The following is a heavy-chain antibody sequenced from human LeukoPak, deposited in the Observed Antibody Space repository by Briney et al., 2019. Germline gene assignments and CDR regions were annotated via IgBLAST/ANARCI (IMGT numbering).Heavy chain of an antibody. CDR1: GFTFDDYA. D-gene: IGHD6-19*01. J-gene: IGHJ3*02. CDR2: ISWNSGSI. V-gene: IGHV3-9*01. CDR3: AREESGWYSDAAFDI. Sequence: PGGSLRLSCAASGFTFDDYAMHWVRQAPGKGLEWVSGISWNSGSIGYADSVKGRFTISRDNAKNSLYLQMNSLRAEDTAVYYCAREESGWYSDAAFDIWGQGTMVTVSS.